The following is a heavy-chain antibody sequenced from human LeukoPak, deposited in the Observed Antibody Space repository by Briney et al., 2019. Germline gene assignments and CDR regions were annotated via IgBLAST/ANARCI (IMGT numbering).Heavy chain of an antibody. J-gene: IGHJ6*03. CDR3: ARARGYIAAAGKFFYMDV. CDR2: IYYSGST. CDR1: GGSISSYY. Sequence: SETLSLTCTVSGGSISSYYWSWIRQPPGKGLERIGYIYYSGSTNYNPSLKSRVTISVDTSKNQFSLKLSSVTAADTAVYYCARARGYIAAAGKFFYMDVWGKGTTVTVSS. V-gene: IGHV4-59*01. D-gene: IGHD6-13*01.